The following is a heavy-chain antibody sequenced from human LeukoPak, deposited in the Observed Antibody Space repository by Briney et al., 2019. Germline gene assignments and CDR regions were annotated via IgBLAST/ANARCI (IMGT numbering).Heavy chain of an antibody. J-gene: IGHJ4*02. CDR3: ATPDLSYYDSSGYVPRFDH. V-gene: IGHV4-39*07. Sequence: SETLSLTCTVSGGSISSSFYYWGWIRQPPGKGLEWIGSIYYSGGTYYNPSLKSRVTISVDTSKNQFSLKLSSVTAADTAVYYCATPDLSYYDSSGYVPRFDHWGQGILVTVSS. CDR1: GGSISSSFYY. D-gene: IGHD3-22*01. CDR2: IYYSGGT.